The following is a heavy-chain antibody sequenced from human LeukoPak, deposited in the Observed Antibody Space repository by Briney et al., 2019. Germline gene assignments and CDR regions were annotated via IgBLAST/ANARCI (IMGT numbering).Heavy chain of an antibody. CDR1: GVSLSNYY. CDR3: ARGSVATGGP. V-gene: IGHV4-4*07. CDR2: MYTGGST. Sequence: PSETLSLTCTVSGVSLSNYYWSWIRQPAGKGLEWIGRMYTGGSTDYNPSLKSRVTMSIDTSKKQFSLKLSSVTAADTAVYYCARGSVATGGPWGQGALVTVSS. D-gene: IGHD5-12*01. J-gene: IGHJ5*02.